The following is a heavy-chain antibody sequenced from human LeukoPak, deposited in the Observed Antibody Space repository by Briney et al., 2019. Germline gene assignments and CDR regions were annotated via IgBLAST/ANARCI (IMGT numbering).Heavy chain of an antibody. D-gene: IGHD6-19*01. J-gene: IGHJ4*02. V-gene: IGHV4-34*01. CDR2: INHSGST. Sequence: PSETLSLTCAVYGGSFSGYYWSWIRQPPGKGLEWIGEINHSGSTNYNPSLKSRVTISVDTSKNQFSLELGSVTAADTAVYYCARGMGIAVAGQVGATSGYDYWGQGTLVTVSS. CDR3: ARGMGIAVAGQVGATSGYDY. CDR1: GGSFSGYY.